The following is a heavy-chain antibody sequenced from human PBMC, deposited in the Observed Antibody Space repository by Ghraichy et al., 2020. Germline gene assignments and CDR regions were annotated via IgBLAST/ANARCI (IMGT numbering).Heavy chain of an antibody. V-gene: IGHV4-34*01. CDR2: INHSGST. Sequence: SETLSFTCAVYGGSFSDYYWSWIRQPPGKGLEWIGEINHSGSTNYNPSLKSRVTISVDTSKNQFSLKLSSVTAADTAVYYCASYYYYDSSGSYFDYWGQGTLVTVSS. D-gene: IGHD3-22*01. J-gene: IGHJ4*02. CDR3: ASYYYYDSSGSYFDY. CDR1: GGSFSDYY.